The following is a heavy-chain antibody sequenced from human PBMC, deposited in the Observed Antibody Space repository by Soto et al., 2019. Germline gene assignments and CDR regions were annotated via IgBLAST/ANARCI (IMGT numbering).Heavy chain of an antibody. D-gene: IGHD2-2*01. J-gene: IGHJ5*02. Sequence: QVQLVQSGAEVKKPGSSVKVSCKASGGTFSSYTISWVRQAPGQGLEWMGRIIPILGIANYAQKFQGRVTITADKSTSTAYMELSSLRSVDTAVYYCARDCSSTSCYAYPWGQGTLVTVSS. CDR2: IIPILGIA. CDR3: ARDCSSTSCYAYP. CDR1: GGTFSSYT. V-gene: IGHV1-69*08.